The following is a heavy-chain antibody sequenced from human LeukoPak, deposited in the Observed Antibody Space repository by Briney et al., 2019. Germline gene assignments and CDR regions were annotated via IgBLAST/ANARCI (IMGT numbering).Heavy chain of an antibody. Sequence: GGSLRLSCAASGFTFSSYSMNWVRQAPGKGLEWVSSISSSSSYIYYADSVRGRFTISRDNAKNSLYLQMNSLRAEDTAVYYCARDTVPTYYDILTGYSPDAFDIWGQGTMVTVSS. J-gene: IGHJ3*02. CDR2: ISSSSSYI. CDR1: GFTFSSYS. CDR3: ARDTVPTYYDILTGYSPDAFDI. D-gene: IGHD3-9*01. V-gene: IGHV3-21*01.